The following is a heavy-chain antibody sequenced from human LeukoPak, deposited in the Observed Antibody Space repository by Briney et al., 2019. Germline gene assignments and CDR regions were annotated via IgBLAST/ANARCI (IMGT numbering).Heavy chain of an antibody. J-gene: IGHJ4*02. CDR2: IYHSGGT. CDR3: ARRYSSSHIDFDY. CDR1: GYSISSGYY. V-gene: IGHV4-38-2*02. Sequence: SETLSLTCTVSGYSISSGYYWGWIRQPPGKGLEWIGSIYHSGGTYYSPSLKSRVTISVDTSKNQFSLKLSSVTAADTAVYYCARRYSSSHIDFDYWGQGTLVTVSS. D-gene: IGHD6-6*01.